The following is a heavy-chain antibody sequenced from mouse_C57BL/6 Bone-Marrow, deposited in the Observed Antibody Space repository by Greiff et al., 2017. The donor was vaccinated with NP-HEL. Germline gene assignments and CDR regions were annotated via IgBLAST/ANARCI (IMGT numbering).Heavy chain of an antibody. Sequence: QVQLQQSGPGLVQPSQSLSITCTVSGFSLTSYGVHWVRQSPGKGLEWLGVIWRGGSTDYNAAFMSRLSITKDNSKSQVFFKMNSLQADDTAIYYGAKRNYSNYGWYFEVGGTGTTVTVSS. D-gene: IGHD2-5*01. J-gene: IGHJ1*03. CDR3: AKRNYSNYGWYFEV. CDR1: GFSLTSYG. V-gene: IGHV2-5*01. CDR2: IWRGGST.